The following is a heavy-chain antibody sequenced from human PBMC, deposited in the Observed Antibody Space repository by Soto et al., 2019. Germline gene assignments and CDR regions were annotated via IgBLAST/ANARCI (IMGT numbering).Heavy chain of an antibody. D-gene: IGHD4-17*01. CDR1: GGSISSYY. CDR2: IYYSGST. Sequence: SETLSITCTVSGGSISSYYWSWIRQPPGKGLEWIGYIYYSGSTNYNPSLKSRVTISVDTSKNQFSLKLSSVTAADTAVYYCARAPDYGDYGALFVGAFDIWGQGTIVTVSS. V-gene: IGHV4-59*01. CDR3: ARAPDYGDYGALFVGAFDI. J-gene: IGHJ3*02.